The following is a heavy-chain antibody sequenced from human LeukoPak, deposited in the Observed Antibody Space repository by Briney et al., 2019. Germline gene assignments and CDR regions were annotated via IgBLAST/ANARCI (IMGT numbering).Heavy chain of an antibody. J-gene: IGHJ4*02. CDR1: GFSFSDYS. CDR3: ARGLTAGAGYY. V-gene: IGHV3-48*01. D-gene: IGHD6-13*01. Sequence: GGSLRLSCVASGFSFSDYSMNWVRQAPGKGLECISYVSSDRKTTWHADSVKGRFTTSRDNAKNSLYLQMNSLRAEDTAVYYCARGLTAGAGYYWGQGTLVTVSS. CDR2: VSSDRKTT.